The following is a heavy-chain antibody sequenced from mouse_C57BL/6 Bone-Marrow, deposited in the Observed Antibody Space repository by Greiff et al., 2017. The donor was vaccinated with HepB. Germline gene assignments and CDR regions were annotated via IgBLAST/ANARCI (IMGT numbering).Heavy chain of an antibody. Sequence: EVKLMESGGGLVQPGESLKLSCESNEYEFPSHDMSWVRKTPETRLELVAAINSDGGSTYYPDTMERRFIISRDNTKKTLYLQMSSLRSEDTALYYCARQGYDYDGTWFAYWGQGTLVTVSA. CDR2: INSDGGST. CDR1: EYEFPSHD. J-gene: IGHJ3*01. D-gene: IGHD2-4*01. V-gene: IGHV5-2*01. CDR3: ARQGYDYDGTWFAY.